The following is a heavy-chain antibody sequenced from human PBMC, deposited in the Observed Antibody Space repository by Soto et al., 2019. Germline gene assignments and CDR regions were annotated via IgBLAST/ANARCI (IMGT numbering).Heavy chain of an antibody. Sequence: GGSLRLSCAASDFDFSSYGIHWVRQAPGKGLEWVAASSYDGRETFYADSAKGRFTVSKEMSRNTAFLQMNALRHEDTAVYFCARDSGWPILNFDNWGQGTPVTVSS. CDR2: SSYDGRET. CDR3: ARDSGWPILNFDN. CDR1: DFDFSSYG. D-gene: IGHD3-10*01. J-gene: IGHJ4*02. V-gene: IGHV3-30*03.